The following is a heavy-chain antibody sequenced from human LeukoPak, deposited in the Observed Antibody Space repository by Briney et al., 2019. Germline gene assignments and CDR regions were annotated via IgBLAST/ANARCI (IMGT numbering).Heavy chain of an antibody. Sequence: GGSLRLSCAASGFTFSTYWMSWVRQAPGKGLEWVANIKQDGSQTYYVDSVRGRFTISRDNAKNSLYLQMNSLTAEDTAVYYCARLYCSGATCYANLDYWGQGTLVAVPS. CDR3: ARLYCSGATCYANLDY. J-gene: IGHJ4*02. CDR1: GFTFSTYW. D-gene: IGHD2-15*01. CDR2: IKQDGSQT. V-gene: IGHV3-7*04.